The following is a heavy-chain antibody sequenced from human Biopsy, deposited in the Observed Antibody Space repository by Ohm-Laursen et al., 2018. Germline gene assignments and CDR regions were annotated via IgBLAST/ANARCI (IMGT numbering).Heavy chain of an antibody. J-gene: IGHJ6*02. Sequence: SVKVSCKASGYSFTKYYINWVRQAPGQGLEWMGIINPTGGTTSYAEKFQGRVTLTRDTSTGTVYLELNSLIYEDAALYYCARDETGSSVFGPYYYGMDVWGQGTTVTVSS. CDR3: ARDETGSSVFGPYYYGMDV. CDR1: GYSFTKYY. V-gene: IGHV1-46*01. D-gene: IGHD3-9*01. CDR2: INPTGGTT.